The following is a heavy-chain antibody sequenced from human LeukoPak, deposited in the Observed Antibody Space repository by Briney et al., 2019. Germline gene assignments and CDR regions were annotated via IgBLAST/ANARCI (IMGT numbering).Heavy chain of an antibody. CDR2: ISYDGSDK. CDR3: ARDMQQLVQDLFDY. CDR1: GFTFSTYA. Sequence: GGSLRLSCAASGFTFSTYAMHWVRQAPGKGLEWMSVISYDGSDKYHADSVKGRFTISRDNSKNTLYLQMNSLRAEDTAVYYCARDMQQLVQDLFDYWGQGTLVTVSS. D-gene: IGHD6-13*01. V-gene: IGHV3-30-3*01. J-gene: IGHJ4*02.